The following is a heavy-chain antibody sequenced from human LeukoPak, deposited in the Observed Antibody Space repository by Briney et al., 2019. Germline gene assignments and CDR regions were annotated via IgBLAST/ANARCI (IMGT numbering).Heavy chain of an antibody. CDR1: GFTFSSYS. J-gene: IGHJ4*02. Sequence: GGSLRLSCAASGFTFSSYSMNWVRQAPGKGLEWVSYISSSSSTIYYADSVKGRFTISRDNAKNSLYLQMNSLRAEDTAVYYCAREYTMVRGVSDYWGQGTLVTVSS. D-gene: IGHD3-10*01. CDR3: AREYTMVRGVSDY. CDR2: ISSSSSTI. V-gene: IGHV3-48*01.